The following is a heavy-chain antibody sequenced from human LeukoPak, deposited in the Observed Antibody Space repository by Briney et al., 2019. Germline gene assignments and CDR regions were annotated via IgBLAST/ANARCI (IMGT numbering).Heavy chain of an antibody. J-gene: IGHJ4*02. V-gene: IGHV3-9*01. CDR1: GFTFDDYA. D-gene: IGHD6-13*01. CDR2: ISWNSGSI. CDR3: AKVISSWNNY. Sequence: GGSLRLSCAASGFTFDDYAMHWVRQAPGKGLEWVSGISWNSGSIGYADSVKGRFTISRDNAKNSLYLQMSSLRAEDTALYYCAKVISSWNNYWGQGTLVTVSS.